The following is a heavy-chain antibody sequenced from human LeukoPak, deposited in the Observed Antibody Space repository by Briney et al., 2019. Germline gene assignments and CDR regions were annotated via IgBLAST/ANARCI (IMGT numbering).Heavy chain of an antibody. CDR1: GGSISSYY. Sequence: SETLSLTCTVSGGSISSYYWSWIRQPPGKGLEWIGYIYYSGSTNYNPSLKSRVTISVDTSKNQFSLKLSSVTAADTAVYYCARTRGYSYGHWYDGMDVWGQGTTVTVSS. CDR2: IYYSGST. V-gene: IGHV4-59*01. J-gene: IGHJ6*02. CDR3: ARTRGYSYGHWYDGMDV. D-gene: IGHD5-18*01.